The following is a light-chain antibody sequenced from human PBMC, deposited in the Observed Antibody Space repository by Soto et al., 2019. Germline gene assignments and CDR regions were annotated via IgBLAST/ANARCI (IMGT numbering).Light chain of an antibody. CDR1: KLGDKY. Sequence: SYELTQPPSVSVSPGQTASITCSGDKLGDKYACWYQQRPGQSPVLVIYQDSIRPSGIPERFSGSNSGNTATLTISGTQALDEADYYCQTWDSSTVVFGAGTKVTVL. CDR2: QDS. V-gene: IGLV3-1*01. J-gene: IGLJ2*01. CDR3: QTWDSSTVV.